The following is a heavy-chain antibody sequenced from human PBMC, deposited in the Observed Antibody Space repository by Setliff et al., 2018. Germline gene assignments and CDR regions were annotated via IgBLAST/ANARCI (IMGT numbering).Heavy chain of an antibody. CDR1: GGSISSNY. CDR2: IYTSGST. Sequence: PSETLSLTCTVSGGSISSNYWSWVRQPPGKGLEWIGYIYTSGSTNYKPSLKSRGTISVDTSRSQFSLKLSAVTAADTAVYYCVRVEAGYCSSTSCYVVGASDIWGQGTMVTVSS. V-gene: IGHV4-4*08. CDR3: VRVEAGYCSSTSCYVVGASDI. J-gene: IGHJ3*02. D-gene: IGHD2-2*03.